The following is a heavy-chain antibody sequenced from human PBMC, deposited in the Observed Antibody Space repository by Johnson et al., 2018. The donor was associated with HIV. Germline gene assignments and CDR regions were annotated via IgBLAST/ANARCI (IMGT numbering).Heavy chain of an antibody. CDR2: ISGSGDNT. D-gene: IGHD6-13*01. CDR1: GFTFSSYG. CDR3: AKDRHSSSYDAFDI. J-gene: IGHJ3*02. Sequence: VQLVESGGGLVQPGGSLRLSCAASGFTFSSYGMSWVRQAPGKGLEWVSAISGSGDNTYYADSVKGRFTISRDNAKNSLYLQMNSLRAEDTALYYCAKDRHSSSYDAFDIWGQGTMVTVSS. V-gene: IGHV3-23*04.